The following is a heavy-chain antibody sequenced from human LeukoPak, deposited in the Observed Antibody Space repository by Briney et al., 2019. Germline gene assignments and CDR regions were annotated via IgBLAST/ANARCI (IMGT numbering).Heavy chain of an antibody. CDR1: GFTVSSNY. J-gene: IGHJ6*02. CDR2: IYSGGST. CDR3: AGEYYYGSGPFRYYYYYGMDV. Sequence: PGGSLRLSCAASGFTVSSNYMSWVRQAPGKGLEWVSVIYSGGSTYYADSVKGRFTISRDNSKNTLYLQMNSLRAEDTAVYYCAGEYYYGSGPFRYYYYYGMDVWGQGTTVTVSS. D-gene: IGHD3-10*01. V-gene: IGHV3-66*01.